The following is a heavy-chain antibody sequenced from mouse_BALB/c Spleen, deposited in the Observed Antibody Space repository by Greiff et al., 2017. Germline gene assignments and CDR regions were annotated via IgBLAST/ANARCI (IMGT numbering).Heavy chain of an antibody. CDR3: ARSPYFDY. CDR2: IDPSDSET. V-gene: IGHV1-69*02. D-gene: IGHD1-1*01. Sequence: VQLQQPGAELVKPGAPVKLSCKASGYTFTSYWMNWVKQRPGRGLEWIGRIDPSDSETHYNQKFKDKATLTVDKSSSTAYIQLSSLTSEDSAVYYCARSPYFDYWGQGTTLTVSS. CDR1: GYTFTSYW. J-gene: IGHJ2*01.